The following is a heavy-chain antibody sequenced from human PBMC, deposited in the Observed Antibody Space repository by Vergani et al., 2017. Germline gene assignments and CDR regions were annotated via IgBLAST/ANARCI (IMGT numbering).Heavy chain of an antibody. CDR1: GGTFSSYA. CDR2: IIPIFGTA. Sequence: QVQLVQSGAEVKKPGSSVKVSCKASGGTFSSYAISWVRQAPGQGLEWMGRIIPIFGTANYAQKFQGRVTITADESTSTAYMELSSLRSDDTAVFYCARGGRIAAAGTPYYYGMDVWGQGTTVTVSS. V-gene: IGHV1-69*13. CDR3: ARGGRIAAAGTPYYYGMDV. D-gene: IGHD6-13*01. J-gene: IGHJ6*02.